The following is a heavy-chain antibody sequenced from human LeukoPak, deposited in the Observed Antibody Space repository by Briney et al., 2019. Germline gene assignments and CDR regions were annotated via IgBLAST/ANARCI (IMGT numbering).Heavy chain of an antibody. V-gene: IGHV3-7*01. J-gene: IGHJ4*02. Sequence: GGSLRLSCAASGFTFSSYSMNWVRQAPGKGLEWVANIKQDGSEKYYVDSVKGRFTISRDNAKNSLYLQMNSLRAEDTAVYYCAREGIAVAVNFDYWGQGTLVTVSS. D-gene: IGHD6-19*01. CDR3: AREGIAVAVNFDY. CDR1: GFTFSSYS. CDR2: IKQDGSEK.